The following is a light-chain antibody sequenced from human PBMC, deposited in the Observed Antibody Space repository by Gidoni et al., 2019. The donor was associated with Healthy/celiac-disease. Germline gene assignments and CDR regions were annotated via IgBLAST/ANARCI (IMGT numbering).Light chain of an antibody. V-gene: IGKV1-17*01. CDR3: QQHNSYPWT. Sequence: DIQMTQSPSSLSASLGDRVTITCRAIQGIRNNLLWFQLTPGKAPQRRIYPASSLHNGGPSRFSGTGSGREFRLTINSLQPEDFATYYGQQHNSYPWTFGQGTKVEIK. J-gene: IGKJ1*01. CDR1: QGIRNN. CDR2: PAS.